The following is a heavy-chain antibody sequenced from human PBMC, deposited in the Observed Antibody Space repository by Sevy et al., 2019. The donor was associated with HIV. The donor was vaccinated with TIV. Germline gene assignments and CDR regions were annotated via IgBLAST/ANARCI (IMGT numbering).Heavy chain of an antibody. CDR3: AQVWKWELLPCFDY. CDR1: GFTFSSYA. D-gene: IGHD1-26*01. J-gene: IGHJ4*02. CDR2: ISGSGGST. Sequence: GGSLRLSCAASGFTFSSYAMSWVRQAPGKGLEWVSAISGSGGSTYYADSVKGRFTISRDNSKNMLYLQMNSLRAEDTAVYYCAQVWKWELLPCFDYWGQGTLVTVSS. V-gene: IGHV3-23*01.